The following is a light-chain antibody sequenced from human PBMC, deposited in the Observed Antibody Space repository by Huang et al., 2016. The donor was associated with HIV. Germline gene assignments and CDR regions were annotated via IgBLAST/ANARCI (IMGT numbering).Light chain of an antibody. CDR1: QSISSN. CDR2: GAS. Sequence: EIVMTQSPGTLSVSPGERATLSSRASQSISSNLAWYQQKPGQTPRLLISGASTRATGIPARFSGSGSGTEFTLTISSLQSEDFAGYYCQQYNNWPPSTFGGGTKVEIK. CDR3: QQYNNWPPST. V-gene: IGKV3-15*01. J-gene: IGKJ4*01.